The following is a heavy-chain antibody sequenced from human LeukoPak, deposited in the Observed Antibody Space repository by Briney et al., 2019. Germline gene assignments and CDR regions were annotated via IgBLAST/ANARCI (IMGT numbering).Heavy chain of an antibody. J-gene: IGHJ2*01. CDR2: IYYSGST. D-gene: IGHD3-10*01. V-gene: IGHV4-59*01. Sequence: PSETLSLTCTVSGGSISSYYWSWIRQPPGKGLEWIGYIYYSGSTNYNPSLKSRVTISVDTSKNQFPLKLSSVTAADTAVYYCAREYYFDIDLWGRGTLVTVSS. CDR1: GGSISSYY. CDR3: AREYYFDIDL.